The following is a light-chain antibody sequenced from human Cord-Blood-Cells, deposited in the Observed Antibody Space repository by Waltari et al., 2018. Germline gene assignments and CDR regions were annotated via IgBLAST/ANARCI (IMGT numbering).Light chain of an antibody. J-gene: IGKJ5*01. V-gene: IGKV3-15*01. CDR2: GTS. Sequence: DIVMKQYIATLSVSTGERATLSCRASQSVSSNLAWYQQKPGQAPRLLIYGTSTRATGIPARFSGSGSGTEFTLTISSLQSEDFAVYYCQQYNNWPPITFGQGTRLEIK. CDR3: QQYNNWPPIT. CDR1: QSVSSN.